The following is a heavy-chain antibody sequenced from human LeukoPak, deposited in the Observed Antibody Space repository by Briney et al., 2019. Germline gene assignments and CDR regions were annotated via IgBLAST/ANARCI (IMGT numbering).Heavy chain of an antibody. CDR2: INHSGST. Sequence: SETLSLTCAVYGGSFSGYYWSWIRQPPGKGLEWIGEINHSGSTNYNPSLKSRVTISVDTSKNQFSLKLSSVTAADTAVYYCARGLWIAARALDYWGQGTLVTVSS. V-gene: IGHV4-34*01. D-gene: IGHD6-6*01. CDR1: GGSFSGYY. J-gene: IGHJ4*02. CDR3: ARGLWIAARALDY.